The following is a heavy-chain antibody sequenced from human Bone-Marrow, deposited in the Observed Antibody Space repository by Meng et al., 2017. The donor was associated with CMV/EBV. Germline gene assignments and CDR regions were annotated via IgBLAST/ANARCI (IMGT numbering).Heavy chain of an antibody. CDR2: ISWNSGSI. J-gene: IGHJ4*02. CDR1: GFTFDDYA. V-gene: IGHV3-9*01. Sequence: GGSLRLSCAASGFTFDDYAMHWVRQAPGKGLEWVSGISWNSGSIGYADSVKGRFTISRDNAKNSLYLQMNSLRAEDTAVYYCARDTAMVWSLDYWGQGTLVTVSS. CDR3: ARDTAMVWSLDY. D-gene: IGHD5-18*01.